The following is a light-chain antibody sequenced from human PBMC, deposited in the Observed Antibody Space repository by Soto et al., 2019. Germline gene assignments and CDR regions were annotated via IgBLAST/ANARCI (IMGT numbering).Light chain of an antibody. J-gene: IGLJ1*01. CDR1: SSDVGGYDY. CDR3: CSYAGTYTFYV. Sequence: QSVLTQPRSVSGSPGQSVTISCTGTSSDVGGYDYVSWCQQHPGKAPKLMIYDVTKRPSGVPDRFSGSRSGNTASLTISGLQAEDDADYYCCSYAGTYTFYVFGTGTKLTVL. V-gene: IGLV2-11*01. CDR2: DVT.